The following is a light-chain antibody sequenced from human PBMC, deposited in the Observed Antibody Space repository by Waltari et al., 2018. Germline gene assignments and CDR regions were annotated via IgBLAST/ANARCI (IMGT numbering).Light chain of an antibody. CDR3: AVWDDSLSAWL. CDR1: SSNIGRNT. V-gene: IGLV1-44*01. Sequence: QSVLTQPPSASGTPGQRVTISCSGRSSNIGRNTVNWYQHFPGTAPKLVIYINDQRPSGVPDRFSGSKSGTSASLAISGLQSDDEAEYSCAVWDDSLSAWLFGGGTKLAVL. CDR2: IND. J-gene: IGLJ3*02.